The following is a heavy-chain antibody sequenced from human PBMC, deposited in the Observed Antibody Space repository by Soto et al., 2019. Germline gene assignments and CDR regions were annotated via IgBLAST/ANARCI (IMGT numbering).Heavy chain of an antibody. CDR1: GYTFTSYG. V-gene: IGHV1-18*01. CDR3: ARDMGKLPYSSSPSVWYFDY. J-gene: IGHJ4*02. D-gene: IGHD6-6*01. Sequence: QVQLVQSGAEVKKPGASVKVSCKASGYTFTSYGISWVRQAPRQGLEWMGWISAYNGNTNYAQKLQGRVTMTTDTSTSTAYMELRSLRSDDTAVYYCARDMGKLPYSSSPSVWYFDYWGQGTLVTVSS. CDR2: ISAYNGNT.